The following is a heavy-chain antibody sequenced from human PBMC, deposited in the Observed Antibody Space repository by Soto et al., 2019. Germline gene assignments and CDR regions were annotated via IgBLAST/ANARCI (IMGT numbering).Heavy chain of an antibody. D-gene: IGHD6-13*01. J-gene: IGHJ5*02. CDR1: GGSIRTSY. V-gene: IGHV4-4*08. CDR2: IYGGGSS. CDR3: ATNFGSSSWYLFRS. Sequence: QVQLRESGPGLLKPSETLSLTCTVSGGSIRTSYCSWIRQSPGKGLQWIGQIYGGGSSKYNPSLKSRVTFSVDTSKNTFSLKLTSLTAADTAVYYCATNFGSSSWYLFRSWGQGALVTVSS.